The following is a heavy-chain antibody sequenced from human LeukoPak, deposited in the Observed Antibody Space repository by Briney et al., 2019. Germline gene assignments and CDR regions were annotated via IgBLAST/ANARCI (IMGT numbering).Heavy chain of an antibody. J-gene: IGHJ3*02. CDR2: IDTTTSYK. V-gene: IGHV3-21*01. CDR3: ARGRSITILRGVAISDGFDI. D-gene: IGHD3-10*01. CDR1: GFTFSTHG. Sequence: GGSLRLSCAASGFTFSTHGMNWVRQAPGKGLEWVSFIDTTTSYKYYADSVKGRFTISRDNAKNSLYLQMNSLRADDTAFYYCARGRSITILRGVAISDGFDIWGQGTMVTVSS.